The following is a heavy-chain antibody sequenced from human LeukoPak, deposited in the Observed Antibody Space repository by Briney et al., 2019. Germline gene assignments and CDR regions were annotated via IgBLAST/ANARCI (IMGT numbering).Heavy chain of an antibody. CDR1: GYSISSGYY. J-gene: IGHJ5*02. Sequence: PSETPSLTCTVSGYSISSGYYWGWIRQPPGKGLEWIGSIYHSGSTYYNPSLKSRVTISVDTSKNQFSLKLSSVTAADTAVYYCARRYYDFWSGPGTENWFDPWGQGTLVTVSS. V-gene: IGHV4-38-2*02. CDR2: IYHSGST. CDR3: ARRYYDFWSGPGTENWFDP. D-gene: IGHD3-3*01.